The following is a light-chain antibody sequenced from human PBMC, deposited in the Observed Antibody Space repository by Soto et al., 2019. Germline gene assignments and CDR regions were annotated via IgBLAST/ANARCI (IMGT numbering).Light chain of an antibody. J-gene: IGLJ2*01. V-gene: IGLV1-40*01. Sequence: QSVLTQPPSVSGAPVQRVTISCTGSSSNIGAGYDVHWYQQLPGTAPKLLIYGNSNRPSGVPDRFSGSKSGTSASLAITGLQAEDEADYDCQSYDSSLSGSVFGGGTKVTVL. CDR1: SSNIGAGYD. CDR3: QSYDSSLSGSV. CDR2: GNS.